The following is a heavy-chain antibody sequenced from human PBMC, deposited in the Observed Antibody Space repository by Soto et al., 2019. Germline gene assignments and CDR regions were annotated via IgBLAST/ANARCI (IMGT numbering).Heavy chain of an antibody. J-gene: IGHJ6*02. CDR1: GGSSXSSNG. CDR2: IYHSGST. V-gene: IGHV4-4*02. Sequence: SETLSLTCGVSGGSSXSSNGWIWVRQPPGKGLEWIGEIYHSGSTNYNPSLKSRVTISVDKSKNQFSLKLSSVTAADTAVYYCARDPGVVTMMRSIYYGMDVWGQGTTVTVSS. CDR3: ARDPGVVTMMRSIYYGMDV. D-gene: IGHD3-22*01.